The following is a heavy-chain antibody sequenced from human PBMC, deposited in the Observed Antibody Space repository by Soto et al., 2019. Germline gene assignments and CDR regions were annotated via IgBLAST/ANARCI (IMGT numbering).Heavy chain of an antibody. Sequence: GGSLRLSCAASGFTFSSYEMNWVRQAPGKGLEWVSYISSSGSTIYYADSVKGRFTISRDNAKNSLYLQMNSLRAEDTAVYYCARDLSGSYYPYDAFDIWGQGTMVTVSS. V-gene: IGHV3-48*03. CDR2: ISSSGSTI. CDR1: GFTFSSYE. CDR3: ARDLSGSYYPYDAFDI. D-gene: IGHD1-26*01. J-gene: IGHJ3*02.